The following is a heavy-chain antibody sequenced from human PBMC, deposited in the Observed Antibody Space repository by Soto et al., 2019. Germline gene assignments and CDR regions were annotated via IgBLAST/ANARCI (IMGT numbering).Heavy chain of an antibody. CDR2: IYYSGTT. D-gene: IGHD3-22*01. J-gene: IGHJ4*02. CDR3: ASFYDGSGYFFGDLDY. V-gene: IGHV4-30-4*01. Sequence: QVQLQESGPGLVKPSQTLSLTCTVSGGAINSGDYYWSWIRQPPGKGLEWIGYIYYSGTTYHSPSLRSRLTISLDTSKNQFSLNLTSVTAADTAVYYCASFYDGSGYFFGDLDYWGRGTLVTVSS. CDR1: GGAINSGDYY.